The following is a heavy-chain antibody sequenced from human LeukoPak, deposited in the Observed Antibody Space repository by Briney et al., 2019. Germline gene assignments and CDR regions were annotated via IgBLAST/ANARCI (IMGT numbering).Heavy chain of an antibody. CDR2: IYSRGDT. Sequence: GGSLRLSCAASEFIVSINYMTWVRQAPGKGLEWVSLIYSRGDTKYADSVKGRFTISRDNSKNTLYLQMSSLRTEDTAVYYCARDKIQLWLGYYFDYWGQGTLVTVSS. J-gene: IGHJ4*02. D-gene: IGHD5-18*01. CDR3: ARDKIQLWLGYYFDY. CDR1: EFIVSINY. V-gene: IGHV3-66*01.